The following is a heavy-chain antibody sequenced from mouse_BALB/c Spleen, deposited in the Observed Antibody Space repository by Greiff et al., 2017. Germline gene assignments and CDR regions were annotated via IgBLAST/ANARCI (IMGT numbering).Heavy chain of an antibody. CDR1: GYTFTDYW. J-gene: IGHJ2*01. D-gene: IGHD2-1*01. CDR2: IDTSDSYT. Sequence: QVQLQQPGAELVMPGASVKMSCTASGYTFTDYWMHWVKQRPGQGLEWIGAIDTSDSYTSYHQKFKGKATLTVDESSSTAYMQLSSLTSEDSAVYYCARDGNFDDWGQGTTLTVSS. V-gene: IGHV1-69*01. CDR3: ARDGNFDD.